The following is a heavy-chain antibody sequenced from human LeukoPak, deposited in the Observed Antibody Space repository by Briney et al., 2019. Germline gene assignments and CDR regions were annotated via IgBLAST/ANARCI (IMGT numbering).Heavy chain of an antibody. CDR3: ARDPRDGYNQS. D-gene: IGHD5-24*01. Sequence: PGGSLRLSCAASGFTFRDYAMNWVRQAPGKGLEWVSSISSSSSYIYYADSVKGRFTISRDNAKNSLYLQMNSLRAEDTAVYYCARDPRDGYNQSRGQGTLVTVSS. CDR2: ISSSSSYI. CDR1: GFTFRDYA. J-gene: IGHJ4*02. V-gene: IGHV3-21*01.